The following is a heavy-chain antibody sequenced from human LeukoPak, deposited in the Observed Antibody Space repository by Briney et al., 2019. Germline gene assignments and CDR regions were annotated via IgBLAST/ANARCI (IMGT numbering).Heavy chain of an antibody. Sequence: SETLSLTCAVYGGPFRGYYWSWIRHPPGKGGEWMGEINHSGSTNYNPSLKSRVTISVDTSKNQFSLKLSSVTAADTAVYYCARGLDLDFDYWGQGTLVTVSS. J-gene: IGHJ4*02. CDR2: INHSGST. CDR3: ARGLDLDFDY. CDR1: GGPFRGYY. V-gene: IGHV4-34*01. D-gene: IGHD2-2*03.